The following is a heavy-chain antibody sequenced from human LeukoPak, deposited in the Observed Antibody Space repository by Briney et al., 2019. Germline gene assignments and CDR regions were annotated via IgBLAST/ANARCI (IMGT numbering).Heavy chain of an antibody. CDR3: AGDHPVPLLSTDAFDI. Sequence: PGGSLRLSCAASGFTFSSYSMNWVRQAPGKGLEWVSYISSSSSTIYYADSVKGRFTISRDNAKNSLYLQMNSLRAEDTAVYYCAGDHPVPLLSTDAFDIWGQGTMVTVSS. D-gene: IGHD3-10*01. J-gene: IGHJ3*02. CDR2: ISSSSSTI. V-gene: IGHV3-48*01. CDR1: GFTFSSYS.